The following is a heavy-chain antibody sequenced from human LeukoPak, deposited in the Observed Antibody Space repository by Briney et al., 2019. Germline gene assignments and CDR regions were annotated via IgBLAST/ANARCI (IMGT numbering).Heavy chain of an antibody. CDR3: ARDASGTYFNWFDP. Sequence: PLGTLSLSRAVSVGSISPYYWHSTPQPPGKGLEWIGHIYYSGGANYNPSLKSRVTILLGTSNNQFSLKLNSVTAADTAVYYCARDASGTYFNWFDPWGQGTLVTVSS. J-gene: IGHJ5*02. CDR1: VGSISPYY. D-gene: IGHD3-10*01. V-gene: IGHV4-59*12. CDR2: IYYSGGA.